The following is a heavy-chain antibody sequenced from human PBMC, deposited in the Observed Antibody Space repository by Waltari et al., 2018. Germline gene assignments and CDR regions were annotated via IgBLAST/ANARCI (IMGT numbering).Heavy chain of an antibody. CDR1: GYTLTELS. CDR3: ATDLSRISPLVYYYGSGTTQS. Sequence: QVQLVQSGAEVKKPGASVKVSCKVSGYTLTELSMHWVRQAPGKGLEWMGGFDPEDGETIYAQKFQGRVTMTEDTSTDTAYMELSSLRSEDTAVYYCATDLSRISPLVYYYGSGTTQSWGQGTLVTVSS. V-gene: IGHV1-24*01. CDR2: FDPEDGET. D-gene: IGHD3-10*01. J-gene: IGHJ4*02.